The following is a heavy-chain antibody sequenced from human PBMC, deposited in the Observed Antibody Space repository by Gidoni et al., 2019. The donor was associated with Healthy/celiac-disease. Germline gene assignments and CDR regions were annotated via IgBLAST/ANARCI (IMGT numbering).Heavy chain of an antibody. V-gene: IGHV3-30*18. CDR2: ISYDGSNK. CDR1: GFTFSSYG. CDR3: AKTKPTKWWTLDY. D-gene: IGHD2-15*01. J-gene: IGHJ4*02. Sequence: QVQLVESGGGVVQPGRSLRLSCAASGFTFSSYGMHWVRQAPGQGLEWVAVISYDGSNKYYADSVKGRFPISRDNSKNTLYLQMNSLRAEDTAVYYCAKTKPTKWWTLDYWGQGTLVTVSS.